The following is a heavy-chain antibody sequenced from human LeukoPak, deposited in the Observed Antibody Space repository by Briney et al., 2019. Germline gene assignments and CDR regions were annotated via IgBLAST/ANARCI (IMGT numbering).Heavy chain of an antibody. CDR2: TNQDGSDK. Sequence: GGSLRLSCAASGFTFSHYWMTWVRQAPGKGLEWVANTNQDGSDKYYVDSVKGRFTISRDNAKNSPYLQMNSLRAEDTAVYYCARVGPYCGGGSCYDYWGQGTLVTVSS. CDR1: GFTFSHYW. CDR3: ARVGPYCGGGSCYDY. J-gene: IGHJ4*02. V-gene: IGHV3-7*02. D-gene: IGHD2-15*01.